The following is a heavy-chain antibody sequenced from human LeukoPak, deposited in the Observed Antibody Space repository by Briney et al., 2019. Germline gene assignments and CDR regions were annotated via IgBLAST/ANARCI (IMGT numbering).Heavy chain of an antibody. Sequence: GGSLRLSCAASGFTFGRYSMNWVRDAPGKGVEWISYTSSGSSTIYYADAVKGRFTISRDTAKNSLFLQMNSLRVEDTAVYYCAKVGGDGWNFDFWGQGTLVTVFS. CDR2: TSSGSSTI. J-gene: IGHJ4*02. CDR1: GFTFGRYS. CDR3: AKVGGDGWNFDF. V-gene: IGHV3-48*04. D-gene: IGHD2-21*01.